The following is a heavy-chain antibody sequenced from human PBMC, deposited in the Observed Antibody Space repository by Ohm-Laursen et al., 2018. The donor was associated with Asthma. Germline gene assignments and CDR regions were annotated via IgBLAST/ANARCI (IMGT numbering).Heavy chain of an antibody. CDR3: ARDLCPFGDYGAYYYYGMDV. CDR2: ISYDGSNK. J-gene: IGHJ6*02. CDR1: GFTFSSYA. D-gene: IGHD4-17*01. V-gene: IGHV3-30-3*01. Sequence: SLRLSCAASGFTFSSYAMHWVRQAPGKGLEWVADISYDGSNKNYADSVKGRFTISRDNSKNTLYLQMNSLRAEDTAVYYCARDLCPFGDYGAYYYYGMDVWGQGTTVTVSS.